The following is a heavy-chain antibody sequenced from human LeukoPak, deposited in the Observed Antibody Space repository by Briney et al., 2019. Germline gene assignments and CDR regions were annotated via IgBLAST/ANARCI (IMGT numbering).Heavy chain of an antibody. Sequence: SVKVSCKASGGSFISYAITWVRQAPRQGLEWMGGINPVFHTPIYAQRLQDRVTFSTDESTSTAYMELSSLRSEDTAVYYCAKAPQIVPAAAIDYWGQGTLVTVSS. J-gene: IGHJ4*02. D-gene: IGHD2-2*01. CDR2: INPVFHTP. V-gene: IGHV1-69*05. CDR3: AKAPQIVPAAAIDY. CDR1: GGSFISYA.